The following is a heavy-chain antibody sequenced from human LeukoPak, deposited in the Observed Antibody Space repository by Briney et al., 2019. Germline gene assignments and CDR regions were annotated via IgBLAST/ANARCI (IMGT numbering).Heavy chain of an antibody. Sequence: GGSLRLSCAASGFTFSSYEMNWVRQAPGKWLEWVSYISSSGSTIYYADSVKGRFTISRDNAKNSLYLQMNSLRAEDTAVYYCARGGGMVTVDYWGQGTLVTVSS. J-gene: IGHJ4*02. CDR2: ISSSGSTI. V-gene: IGHV3-48*03. CDR3: ARGGGMVTVDY. CDR1: GFTFSSYE. D-gene: IGHD5-18*01.